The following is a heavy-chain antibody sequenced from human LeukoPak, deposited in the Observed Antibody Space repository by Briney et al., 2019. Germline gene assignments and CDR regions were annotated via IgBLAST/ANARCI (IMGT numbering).Heavy chain of an antibody. CDR1: GFTFDDYG. J-gene: IGHJ3*02. V-gene: IGHV3-20*04. D-gene: IGHD1-26*01. CDR3: AMHSYSADPGAFDI. CDR2: INWNGGST. Sequence: GGSLRLSCAASGFTFDDYGMSWVRQAPGKGLEWVSGINWNGGSTGYADSVKGRFIISRDNSRNTLYLQMNSLRPDDTAVYYCAMHSYSADPGAFDIWGQGTMVAVSS.